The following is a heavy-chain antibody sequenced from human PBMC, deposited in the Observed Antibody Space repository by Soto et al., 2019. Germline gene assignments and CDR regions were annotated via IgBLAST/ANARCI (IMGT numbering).Heavy chain of an antibody. Sequence: GGSLRLSCAASGFTFSSYSMNWVRQAPGKGLEWVSSISSSSSYIYYADSVKGRFTISRDNAKNSLYLQMNSLRAEDTAVYYCARDRGPHLNFDYWGQGTLVTVSS. J-gene: IGHJ4*02. CDR3: ARDRGPHLNFDY. CDR2: ISSSSSYI. CDR1: GFTFSSYS. V-gene: IGHV3-21*01.